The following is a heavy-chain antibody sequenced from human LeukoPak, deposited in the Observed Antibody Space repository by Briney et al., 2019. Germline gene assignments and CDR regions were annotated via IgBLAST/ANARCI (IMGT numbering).Heavy chain of an antibody. CDR2: IYSGGST. CDR1: GFTFSSFY. J-gene: IGHJ4*02. D-gene: IGHD2-2*01. V-gene: IGHV3-53*01. CDR3: ARSRGLLCSSTSCSPNHFDY. Sequence: GGSLRLSCTASGFTFSSFYMSWVRQAPGKGLEWVSVIYSGGSTYYADSVKGRFTISRDNSKNTLYLQMNSLRAEDTAVYYCARSRGLLCSSTSCSPNHFDYWGQGTLVTVSS.